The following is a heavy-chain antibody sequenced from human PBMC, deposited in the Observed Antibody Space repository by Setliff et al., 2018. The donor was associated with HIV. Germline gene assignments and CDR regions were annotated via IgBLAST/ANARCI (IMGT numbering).Heavy chain of an antibody. J-gene: IGHJ3*02. V-gene: IGHV1-2*02. CDR3: ATRAYDSSGYLRSRVSGAAFDI. Sequence: ASVKVSCKASGYTFTDYYMHWVRQAPGQGLEWMGWINPKSGGTNSALKFQGRVTMTRDTSISTAYMELSRLRSDDTAVYYCATRAYDSSGYLRSRVSGAAFDIWGQGTMVTVSS. CDR2: INPKSGGT. CDR1: GYTFTDYY. D-gene: IGHD3-22*01.